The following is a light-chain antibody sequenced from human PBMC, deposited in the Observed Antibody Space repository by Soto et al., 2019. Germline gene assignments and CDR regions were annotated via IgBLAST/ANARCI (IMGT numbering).Light chain of an antibody. J-gene: IGLJ3*02. V-gene: IGLV2-14*01. CDR2: EVS. CDR1: SSDVGGYNY. Sequence: SVLTQPASVSGSPGQSITISCTGTSSDVGGYNYVPWYQQHPGKAPKLMIYEVSNRPSGVSNRFSGSKSGNTASLTISGLQAEDEADYYCSSYTSSSTLVFGGGTKVTVL. CDR3: SSYTSSSTLV.